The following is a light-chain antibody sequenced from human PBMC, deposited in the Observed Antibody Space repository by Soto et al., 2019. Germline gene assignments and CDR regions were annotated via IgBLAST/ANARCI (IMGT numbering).Light chain of an antibody. V-gene: IGKV2-28*01. Sequence: DIVMTQSPLSLPVTPGEPASISCRSSQSLLHSNGYNYLDWYLQKPGQSPQLLIYLGSNRASGVPDRFSGSVSGTDFTLKISRGEAEDVGVYYCMQALQTHTFGQGTKLEIK. CDR1: QSLLHSNGYNY. CDR2: LGS. CDR3: MQALQTHT. J-gene: IGKJ2*01.